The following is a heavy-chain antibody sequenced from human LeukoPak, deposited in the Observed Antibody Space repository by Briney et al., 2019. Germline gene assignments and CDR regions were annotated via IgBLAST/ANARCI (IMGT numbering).Heavy chain of an antibody. Sequence: ASVKVSCKASGYTFTGYYMHWVRQAPGQGLEWMGWINSNSSGTNYAQKFQGWVTMTRDTSISTAYMELSRLRSDDMAVYYCARSGRYGDYDYWGQGTLVTVSS. CDR2: INSNSSGT. CDR1: GYTFTGYY. V-gene: IGHV1-2*04. J-gene: IGHJ4*02. CDR3: ARSGRYGDYDY. D-gene: IGHD4-17*01.